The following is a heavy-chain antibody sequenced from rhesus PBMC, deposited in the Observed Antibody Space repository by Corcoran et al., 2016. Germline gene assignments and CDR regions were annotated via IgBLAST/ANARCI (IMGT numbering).Heavy chain of an antibody. CDR2: ITYSGST. CDR1: GGSITSAYYY. CDR3: ARCIAAAGNCYFDF. D-gene: IGHD6-31*01. V-gene: IGHV4-122*02. Sequence: QVQLQESGPGLVKPSETLSLTCAVSGGSITSAYYYWSWIRQPPGKGLGWIGSITYSGSTAYTPSLKSRVTISRDTSKTQFSLKLTSVTAAATAIYYCARCIAAAGNCYFDFWGQGVLVTVSS. J-gene: IGHJ4*01.